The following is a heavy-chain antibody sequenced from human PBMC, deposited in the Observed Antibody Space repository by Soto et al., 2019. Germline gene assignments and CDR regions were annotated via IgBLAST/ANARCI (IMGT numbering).Heavy chain of an antibody. CDR3: ARLRNHYFMDV. D-gene: IGHD1-1*01. Sequence: QVQLQESGPVLVKPSETLSLTCSVSGGSISGLYWSWVRQPPGRGLELIGCIYYSGTTNYNPSLNSRVTISVDTSKNQFSLRPSAVTAAATAIYYCARLRNHYFMDVWGKGTTVTVSS. CDR1: GGSISGLY. V-gene: IGHV4-59*08. CDR2: IYYSGTT. J-gene: IGHJ6*03.